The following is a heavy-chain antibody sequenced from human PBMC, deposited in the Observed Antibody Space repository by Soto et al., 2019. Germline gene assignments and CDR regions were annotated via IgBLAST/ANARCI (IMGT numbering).Heavy chain of an antibody. V-gene: IGHV1-69*18. J-gene: IGHJ6*02. CDR2: IVTVFGTA. D-gene: IGHD6-13*01. CDR1: GGARNYHA. Sequence: QVQLVQSGADVKKPGSTVKVSCKASGGARNYHAFSWVRQSSVQGLEWIGRIVTVFGTAHHAQKFQDRVTITADEATRTLYMDLRSLTSADTALYYCARSGAYSSSKFGLAVLGQVTTGTVTS. CDR3: ARSGAYSSSKFGLAV.